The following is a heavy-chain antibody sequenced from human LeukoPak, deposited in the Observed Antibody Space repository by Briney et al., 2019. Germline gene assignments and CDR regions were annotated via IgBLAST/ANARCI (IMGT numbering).Heavy chain of an antibody. CDR1: SGSISSSGSF. Sequence: PSETLSLTCTVSSGSISSSGSFWGWIRQPPGKGLEWIGSMFYSGSSYYNPSLTSRVTISVDTSKNQFSLKLSSVTAADTAVYYCARLIAVAVNFDYWGQGTLVTVSS. CDR3: ARLIAVAVNFDY. CDR2: MFYSGSS. V-gene: IGHV4-39*01. J-gene: IGHJ4*02. D-gene: IGHD6-19*01.